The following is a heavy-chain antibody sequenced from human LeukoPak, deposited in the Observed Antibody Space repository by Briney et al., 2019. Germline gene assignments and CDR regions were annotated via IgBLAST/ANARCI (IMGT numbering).Heavy chain of an antibody. CDR1: GYTFTSYY. J-gene: IGHJ6*03. CDR2: INPSGGST. V-gene: IGHV1-46*01. D-gene: IGHD3-22*01. CDR3: ARSPTYCYDSSGYPSYMDV. Sequence: AASVKVSCKASGYTFTSYYMHWVRQAPGQGLEWMGIINPSGGSTSYAQKFQGRVTMTRDTSTSTVYMELSSLRSEDTAVYYCARSPTYCYDSSGYPSYMDVWGKGTTVTVSS.